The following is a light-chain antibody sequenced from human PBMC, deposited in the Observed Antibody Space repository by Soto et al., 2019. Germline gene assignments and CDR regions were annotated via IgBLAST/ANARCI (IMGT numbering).Light chain of an antibody. V-gene: IGLV2-23*01. CDR2: EGS. CDR1: SSDVGSYNL. CDR3: CSYAGSSTLV. Sequence: QSALTQPASVSGSPGQSITISCTGTSSDVGSYNLVSWYQQHPGKAPKLMIYEGSKRPSGVSXRFSGSKSGNTASLTISGXXAEDEXXXXCCSYAGSSTLVFGGGTKLTVL. J-gene: IGLJ3*02.